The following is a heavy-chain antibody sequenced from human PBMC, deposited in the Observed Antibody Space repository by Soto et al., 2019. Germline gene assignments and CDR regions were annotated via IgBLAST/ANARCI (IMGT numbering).Heavy chain of an antibody. CDR3: ARQCPIFGVVIVPAFDY. CDR1: GFTFSSYA. CDR2: ISGSGGST. Sequence: GGSLRLSCAASGFTFSSYAMSWVRQAPGKGLEWVSAISGSGGSTYYADSVKGRFTISRDNSKNTLYLQMNSLRAEDTAVYYCARQCPIFGVVIVPAFDYWGQGTLVTVSS. V-gene: IGHV3-23*01. D-gene: IGHD3-3*01. J-gene: IGHJ4*02.